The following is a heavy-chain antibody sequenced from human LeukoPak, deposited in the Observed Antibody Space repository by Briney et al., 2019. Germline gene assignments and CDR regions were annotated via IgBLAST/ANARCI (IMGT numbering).Heavy chain of an antibody. J-gene: IGHJ4*02. D-gene: IGHD3-22*01. Sequence: PGGSLRLSCAASGFTFSSYAMSWVRQAPGKGLEWVSAISGSGGYTYYADSVRGRFTISRDNSKNTLYLQMSSLRAEDTALYYCAKGNSGYYFDYWGQGPLVTVSS. CDR3: AKGNSGYYFDY. CDR1: GFTFSSYA. V-gene: IGHV3-23*01. CDR2: ISGSGGYT.